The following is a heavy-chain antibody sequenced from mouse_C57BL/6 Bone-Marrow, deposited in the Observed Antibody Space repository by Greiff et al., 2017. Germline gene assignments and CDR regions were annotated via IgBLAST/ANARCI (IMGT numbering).Heavy chain of an antibody. Sequence: QVQLQQSGAELARPGASVKLSCKASGYTFTSYGISWVKQRTGQGLEWIGEIYPRSGNTYYNEKFKGKATLTADKSSSTAYMELRSLTSEDSAVYFCAREVAYDGYYLAYWGQGTLVIVSA. V-gene: IGHV1-81*01. CDR3: AREVAYDGYYLAY. CDR1: GYTFTSYG. CDR2: IYPRSGNT. J-gene: IGHJ3*01. D-gene: IGHD2-3*01.